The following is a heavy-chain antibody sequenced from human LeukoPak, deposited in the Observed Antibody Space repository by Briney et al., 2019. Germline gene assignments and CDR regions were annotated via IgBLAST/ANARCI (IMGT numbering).Heavy chain of an antibody. CDR2: ISIDGSST. CDR1: GFTFSTYW. D-gene: IGHD6-19*01. V-gene: IGHV3-74*01. CDR3: ARGSSGFDY. Sequence: PGGSLRLSCAASGFTFSTYWMHWVRQAPGKGLVWVSPISIDGSSTTYADSVKGRFTISRDNAKNTLYLQMNSLTAEDTAVYYCARGSSGFDYWGQGTLVTVSS. J-gene: IGHJ4*02.